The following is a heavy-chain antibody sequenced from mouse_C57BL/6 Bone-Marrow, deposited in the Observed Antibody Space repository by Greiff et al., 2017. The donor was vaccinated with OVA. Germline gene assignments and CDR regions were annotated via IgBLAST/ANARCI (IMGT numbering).Heavy chain of an antibody. J-gene: IGHJ4*01. CDR2: INPNNGGT. Sequence: VQLQQSGPELVKPGASVKIPCKASGYTFTDYNMDWVKQSHGKSLEWIGDINPNNGGTIYNQKFKGKATLTVDKSSSTAYMELRSLTSEDTAVYYCARGTWDGGAMDYWGQGTSVTVSS. CDR1: GYTFTDYN. CDR3: ARGTWDGGAMDY. D-gene: IGHD4-1*01. V-gene: IGHV1-18*01.